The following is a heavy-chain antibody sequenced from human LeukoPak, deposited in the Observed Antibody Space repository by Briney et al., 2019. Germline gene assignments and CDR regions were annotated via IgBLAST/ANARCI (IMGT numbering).Heavy chain of an antibody. V-gene: IGHV3-23*01. J-gene: IGHJ3*02. D-gene: IGHD3-9*01. CDR3: AKDLHGDLRYFDWLFSAFDI. Sequence: GGSLRLSCATSGFTFSSYAMSWVRQAPGKGLEWVSAISGSGGCTYYADSVKGRFTISRDNSKNTLYLQMNSLRAEDTDVYYCAKDLHGDLRYFDWLFSAFDIWGQGTMVTVSS. CDR1: GFTFSSYA. CDR2: ISGSGGCT.